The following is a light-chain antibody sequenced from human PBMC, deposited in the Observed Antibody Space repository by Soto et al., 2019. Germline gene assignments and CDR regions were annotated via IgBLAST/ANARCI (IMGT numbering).Light chain of an antibody. CDR2: GAS. Sequence: IVMTHSPASLSVSPGEMAALSCRASQSVSSALAWYQQKPGQAPRLLIYGASTRATGVPARFSGSGSGAEFTLTISSLQSEDFAVYYCHQYNNWPITFGQGTRLEIK. J-gene: IGKJ5*01. CDR1: QSVSSA. V-gene: IGKV3-15*01. CDR3: HQYNNWPIT.